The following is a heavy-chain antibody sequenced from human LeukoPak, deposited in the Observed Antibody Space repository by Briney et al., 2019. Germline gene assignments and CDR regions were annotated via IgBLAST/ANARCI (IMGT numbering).Heavy chain of an antibody. V-gene: IGHV3-7*01. Sequence: PGGSLRLSCAASGFTFSRYWMSWVRQAPGEGREWVANIKQDGSQNFYVDSVKGRFTICRDNARNSLYLQMNSLRGEDTAVYYCARGDYYDSGTSFIDAFDIWGQGTMVTVSS. J-gene: IGHJ3*02. CDR1: GFTFSRYW. CDR2: IKQDGSQN. CDR3: ARGDYYDSGTSFIDAFDI. D-gene: IGHD3-10*01.